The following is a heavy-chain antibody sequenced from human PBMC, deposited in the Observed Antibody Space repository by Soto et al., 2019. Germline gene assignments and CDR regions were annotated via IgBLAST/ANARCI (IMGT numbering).Heavy chain of an antibody. V-gene: IGHV4-31*03. CDR2: IYYSGST. J-gene: IGHJ6*02. Sequence: SETLSLTCTVSGGSISSGGYYWSWIRQHPGKGLEWIGYIYYSGSTYYNPSLKSRVTISVDTSKNQFSLKLSSVTAADAAVYYCARVPSRLDYDFWSGYYGRYGMDVWGQGTTVTVSS. D-gene: IGHD3-3*01. CDR1: GGSISSGGYY. CDR3: ARVPSRLDYDFWSGYYGRYGMDV.